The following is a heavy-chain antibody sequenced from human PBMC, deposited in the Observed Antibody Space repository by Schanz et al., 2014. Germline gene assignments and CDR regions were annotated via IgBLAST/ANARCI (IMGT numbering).Heavy chain of an antibody. CDR3: ARPRVDYGEVDY. J-gene: IGHJ4*02. D-gene: IGHD4-17*01. CDR2: IDGKSTTV. Sequence: EVQLLDSGGGLVQPGGSLRLSCSASGFTFSSYAMHWVRQASGKGLEWLSYIDGKSTTVYYADSVKGRFTVSRDNSKNTVYLQMIRLRAEDAAVYYCARPRVDYGEVDYWGQGTLVTVSS. CDR1: GFTFSSYA. V-gene: IGHV3-48*01.